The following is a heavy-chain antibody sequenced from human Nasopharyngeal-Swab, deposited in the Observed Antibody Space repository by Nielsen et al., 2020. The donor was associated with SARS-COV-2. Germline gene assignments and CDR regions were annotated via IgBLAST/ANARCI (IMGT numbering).Heavy chain of an antibody. CDR1: GFTFSSYA. Sequence: GASLKISCAASGFTFSSYAMHWVRQAPGKGLEWVAVIWYDGSNKYYADSVKGRFTISRDNSKNTLYLQMSSLRAEDTAVYYCARDKERAGYSSGWYGLGGQGTLVTVSS. D-gene: IGHD6-19*01. V-gene: IGHV3-33*08. CDR3: ARDKERAGYSSGWYGL. J-gene: IGHJ4*02. CDR2: IWYDGSNK.